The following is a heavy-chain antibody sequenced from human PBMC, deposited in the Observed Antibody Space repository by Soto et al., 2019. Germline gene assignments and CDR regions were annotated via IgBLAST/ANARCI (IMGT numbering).Heavy chain of an antibody. D-gene: IGHD6-6*01. V-gene: IGHV3-30-3*01. CDR3: ARSLSVRGNYYYGMDV. J-gene: IGHJ6*02. CDR2: ISYDGSNK. CDR1: GFTFSSYA. Sequence: PGWSLRLSCAASGFTFSSYAMHWVRQAPGKGLEWVAVISYDGSNKYYADSVKGRFTISRDNSKNTLYLQMNSLRAEDTAVYYCARSLSVRGNYYYGMDVWGQGTTVTVSS.